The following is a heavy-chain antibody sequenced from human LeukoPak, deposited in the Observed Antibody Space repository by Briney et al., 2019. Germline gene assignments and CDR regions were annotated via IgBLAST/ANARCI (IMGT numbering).Heavy chain of an antibody. V-gene: IGHV1-69*04. Sequence: GPSVKASCKASGGTFSSYAISWVRQAPGQGLEWMGRIIPIFGIANYAQKFQGRVTITADKSTSTAYMELSSLRSEDTGVYFCAILQGYSSSSAWFDPWGQGTLVTVSS. D-gene: IGHD6-6*01. J-gene: IGHJ5*02. CDR3: AILQGYSSSSAWFDP. CDR2: IIPIFGIA. CDR1: GGTFSSYA.